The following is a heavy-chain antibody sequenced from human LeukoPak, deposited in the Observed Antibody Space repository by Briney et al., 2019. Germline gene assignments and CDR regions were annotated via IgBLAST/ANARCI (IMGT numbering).Heavy chain of an antibody. Sequence: QPGGSLRLSCAASGFTFSSYDMSWVRQAPGRGLEWVSAIGGGGTPYYADSVKGRFTISRDNSKNTLYLQMSSLRAEDTAVYYCAKDDHGGSGWRDYFDQWGQGTLVTVSS. J-gene: IGHJ4*02. CDR3: AKDDHGGSGWRDYFDQ. CDR2: IGGGGTP. V-gene: IGHV3-23*01. D-gene: IGHD6-19*01. CDR1: GFTFSSYD.